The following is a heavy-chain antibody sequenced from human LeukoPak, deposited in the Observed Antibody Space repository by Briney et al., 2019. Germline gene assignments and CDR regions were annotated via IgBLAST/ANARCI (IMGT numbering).Heavy chain of an antibody. CDR3: ATLTGGGDAFDI. Sequence: GGSLRLSCAASGFTFSSYWMSWVRQAPGKGLEWVANIKEDGSEKYYVDSVKGRFTISRDNAKNSLYLQMSSLRAKDTAVYYCATLTGGGDAFDIWGQGTMVTVSS. CDR2: IKEDGSEK. V-gene: IGHV3-7*03. J-gene: IGHJ3*02. CDR1: GFTFSSYW. D-gene: IGHD4-23*01.